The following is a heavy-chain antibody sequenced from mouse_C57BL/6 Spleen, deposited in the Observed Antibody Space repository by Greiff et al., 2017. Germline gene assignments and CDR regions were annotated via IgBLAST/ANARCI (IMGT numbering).Heavy chain of an antibody. CDR1: GYTFTDYE. V-gene: IGHV1-15*01. D-gene: IGHD1-1*01. Sequence: QVQLQQSGAELVKPGASVTLSCKASGYTFTDYEMHWVKQTPVQGLDWIGAINPETGGTAYNQKFKGKAILTADKSSSTAYMELRSMTSEDSAVYYCTREPNTTVVAYYDMDDWGQGTSVTVSS. CDR3: TREPNTTVVAYYDMDD. J-gene: IGHJ4*01. CDR2: INPETGGT.